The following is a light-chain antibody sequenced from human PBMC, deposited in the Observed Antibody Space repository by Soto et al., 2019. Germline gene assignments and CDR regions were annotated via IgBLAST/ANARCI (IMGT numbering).Light chain of an antibody. CDR3: TSNIGSNIWV. Sequence: QSVLTQPPSASGSPGQSVTISCTGTSSDVGGYKYVSWYQQYPGKAPKLMIYDVSKRPSGVPDRFSGSKSGNTASLTFSGLPAEEEADYYCTSNIGSNIWVFGGGTKVTVL. CDR2: DVS. J-gene: IGLJ2*01. CDR1: SSDVGGYKY. V-gene: IGLV2-8*01.